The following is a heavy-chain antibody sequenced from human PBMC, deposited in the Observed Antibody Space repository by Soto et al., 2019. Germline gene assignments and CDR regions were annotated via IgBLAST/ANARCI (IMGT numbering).Heavy chain of an antibody. CDR3: AKDGYSSGWYAVDY. D-gene: IGHD6-19*01. J-gene: IGHJ4*02. Sequence: PGGSLRLSCAASGFTFSSHAMSWVRQAPGKGLEWVSSISGSGASTYYADSVKGRFTISRDNSKNTLYLQMNSLRAEDTAVYYCAKDGYSSGWYAVDYWGQGTLVTVSS. V-gene: IGHV3-23*01. CDR2: ISGSGAST. CDR1: GFTFSSHA.